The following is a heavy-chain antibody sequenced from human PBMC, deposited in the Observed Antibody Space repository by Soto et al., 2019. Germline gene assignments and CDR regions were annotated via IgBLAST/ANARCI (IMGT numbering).Heavy chain of an antibody. V-gene: IGHV3-7*01. CDR1: GFTLSNYW. CDR2: IEQHGSEK. J-gene: IGHJ4*02. Sequence: PGGSLRLSCAASGFTLSNYWMSWVRQAPGKGLEWVANIEQHGSEKSYVDSVKGRFTISRDNAKNSLYLQMNSLRADDTAVYYCARERWLQPDYWGQGTLVTVS. CDR3: ARERWLQPDY. D-gene: IGHD5-18*01.